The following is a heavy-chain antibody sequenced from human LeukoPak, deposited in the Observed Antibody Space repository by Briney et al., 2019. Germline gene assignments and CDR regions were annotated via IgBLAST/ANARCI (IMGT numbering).Heavy chain of an antibody. CDR1: GGSITSSSFY. J-gene: IGHJ4*02. CDR2: IYFSGNT. CDR3: ARDYLGAGTVGATSGY. Sequence: PSETLSLTCTVSGGSITSSSFYWGWVRQPPGKGLEWIGSIYFSGNTYYNPSLKSRLTISVDTSKNQFSLNLSSVTAADTAVYYCARDYLGAGTVGATSGYWGQGTLVTVSS. D-gene: IGHD1-26*01. V-gene: IGHV4-39*02.